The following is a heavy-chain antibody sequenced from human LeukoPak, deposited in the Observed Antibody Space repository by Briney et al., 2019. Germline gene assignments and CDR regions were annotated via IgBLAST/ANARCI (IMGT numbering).Heavy chain of an antibody. J-gene: IGHJ1*01. D-gene: IGHD6-13*01. CDR2: INGNSGAT. V-gene: IGHV1-2*02. Sequence: ASVKVSCKASGYMFTGYYMHWVRQAPGQGPEWMGWINGNSGATNYAQKFQGRVTMTRDTSISTTYMELTRLTSDDTAVYYCARVSDIAAAGGTPYFPYCGEGTLLSVSS. CDR3: ARVSDIAAAGGTPYFPY. CDR1: GYMFTGYY.